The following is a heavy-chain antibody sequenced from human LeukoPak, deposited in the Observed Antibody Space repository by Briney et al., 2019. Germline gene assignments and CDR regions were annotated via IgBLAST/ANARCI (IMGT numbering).Heavy chain of an antibody. CDR3: ASPTTNGRSSGYLPHY. D-gene: IGHD6-19*01. Sequence: PGGSLRLSCAASGFTFSSYGMHWVRQAPGKGLEWVAVIWYDGSNKYYADSVKGRFTISRDNSKNTLYLQMNSLRAEDTAVYYCASPTTNGRSSGYLPHYWGRGTLVTVSS. J-gene: IGHJ4*02. CDR1: GFTFSSYG. CDR2: IWYDGSNK. V-gene: IGHV3-33*08.